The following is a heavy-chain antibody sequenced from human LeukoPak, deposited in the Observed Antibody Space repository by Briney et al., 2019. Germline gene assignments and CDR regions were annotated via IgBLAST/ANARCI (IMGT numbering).Heavy chain of an antibody. V-gene: IGHV3-11*01. D-gene: IGHD3-3*01. Sequence: PGGSLRLSCAASGFTFSDYYMSWIRQAPGKGLEWVSYISSSGSTIYYADSVKGRFTISRDNAKNSLYLQMNSLRAEDMALYYCAREERLRSDFYDFWAKSPPVFDYWGQGTLVTVSS. CDR2: ISSSGSTI. J-gene: IGHJ4*02. CDR1: GFTFSDYY. CDR3: AREERLRSDFYDFWAKSPPVFDY.